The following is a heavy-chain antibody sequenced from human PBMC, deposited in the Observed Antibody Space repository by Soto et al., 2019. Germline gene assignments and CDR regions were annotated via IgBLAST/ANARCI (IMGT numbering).Heavy chain of an antibody. CDR2: IYSGGST. Sequence: GGSLRLSCAASGFTVSSNYMSWVRQAPGKGLEWVSVIYSGGSTYYADSVKGRFTISRDNSKNTLYLQMNSLRAEDTAVYYCAREKRRYYFDYWGQGTLVTVSS. V-gene: IGHV3-66*01. CDR1: GFTVSSNY. CDR3: AREKRRYYFDY. J-gene: IGHJ4*02.